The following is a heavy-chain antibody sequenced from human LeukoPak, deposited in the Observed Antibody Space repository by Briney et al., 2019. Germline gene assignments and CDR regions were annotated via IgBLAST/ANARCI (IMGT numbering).Heavy chain of an antibody. CDR1: GGTFSSYA. V-gene: IGHV1-18*01. CDR3: ARVSLVISLFDY. J-gene: IGHJ4*02. D-gene: IGHD3-10*01. Sequence: ASVKVSCKASGGTFSSYAISWVRQAPGQGLEWMGRISAYNGNTNYAQKLQGRVTMSTDTSTSTAYMELRSLRSDDTAVYYCARVSLVISLFDYWGQGTLVTVSS. CDR2: ISAYNGNT.